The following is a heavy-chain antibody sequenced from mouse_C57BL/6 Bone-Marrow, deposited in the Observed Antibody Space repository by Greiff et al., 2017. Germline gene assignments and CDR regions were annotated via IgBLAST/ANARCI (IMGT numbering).Heavy chain of an antibody. J-gene: IGHJ2*01. Sequence: VQLQQSGPVLVKPGASVKMSCKASGYTFTDYYMNWVKQSHGKSLEWIGVINPYNGGTSYNQKFKGKATLTVDKSSSTAYMELKRLTSEDSAVYYCARPYYYGSDYWGQGTTLTVAS. CDR3: ARPYYYGSDY. D-gene: IGHD1-1*01. CDR2: INPYNGGT. CDR1: GYTFTDYY. V-gene: IGHV1-19*01.